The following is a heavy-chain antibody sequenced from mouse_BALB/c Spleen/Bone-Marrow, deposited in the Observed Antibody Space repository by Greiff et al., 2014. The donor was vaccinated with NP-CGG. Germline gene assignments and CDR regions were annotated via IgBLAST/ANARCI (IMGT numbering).Heavy chain of an antibody. D-gene: IGHD1-1*01. V-gene: IGHV14-3*02. J-gene: IGHJ2*01. Sequence: VQLKQSGAELVKPRASVKLSCTASGFNIKDTYMHWVKQRPEQGLEWIGRIDPANGNTKYDPKFQGKATITADTSSNTAYLQLSSLTSEDTAVYYCARYYYGRSLLDYRGQGTTPTVSS. CDR1: GFNIKDTY. CDR3: ARYYYGRSLLDY. CDR2: IDPANGNT.